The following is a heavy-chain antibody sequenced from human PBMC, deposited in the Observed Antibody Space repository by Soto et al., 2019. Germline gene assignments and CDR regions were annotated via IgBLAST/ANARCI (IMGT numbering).Heavy chain of an antibody. CDR3: AKPPIVATIPAPIPHDP. J-gene: IGHJ5*02. Sequence: PGGSLRLSCAASGFTFSDYYMNWIRQAPGKGLEWVSYISSSSSYTNYADSVKGRFTISRDNSKNTLYLQMNSLRAEDTAVYYCAKPPIVATIPAPIPHDPWGQGTLVTVSS. V-gene: IGHV3-11*06. CDR2: ISSSSSYT. CDR1: GFTFSDYY. D-gene: IGHD5-12*01.